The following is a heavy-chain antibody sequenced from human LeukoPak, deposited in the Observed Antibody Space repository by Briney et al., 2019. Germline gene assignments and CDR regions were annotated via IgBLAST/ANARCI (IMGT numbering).Heavy chain of an antibody. CDR3: ARGARGSGWYFDS. V-gene: IGHV3-20*04. CDR2: INWNGGST. Sequence: PGGSLRLSCAASGFIFSSYSMNWVRQAPGKGLAWVSTINWNGGSTGYADSVKGRFTISRDNAKNSLYLQMNSLRAEDTALYYCARGARGSGWYFDSWGQGTLVTVSS. D-gene: IGHD6-19*01. CDR1: GFIFSSYS. J-gene: IGHJ4*02.